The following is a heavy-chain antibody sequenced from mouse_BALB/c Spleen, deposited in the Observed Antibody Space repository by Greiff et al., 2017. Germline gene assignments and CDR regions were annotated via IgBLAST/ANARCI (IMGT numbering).Heavy chain of an antibody. CDR1: GYTFTSYY. CDR3: AREYRYDRYFDV. Sequence: VQLVESGPELVKPGASVKMSCKASGYTFTSYYIHWVKQRPGQGLEWIGWIYPGDGSTKYNEKFKGKTTLTADKSSSTAYMLLSSLTSEDSAIYFCAREYRYDRYFDVWGAGTTVTVSS. J-gene: IGHJ1*01. V-gene: IGHV1S56*01. D-gene: IGHD2-14*01. CDR2: IYPGDGST.